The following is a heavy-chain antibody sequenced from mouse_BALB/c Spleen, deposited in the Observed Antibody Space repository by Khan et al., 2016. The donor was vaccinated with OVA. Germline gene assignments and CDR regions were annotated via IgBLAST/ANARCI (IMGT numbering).Heavy chain of an antibody. J-gene: IGHJ2*01. D-gene: IGHD2-4*01. CDR2: IYPGISDT. CDR3: TRSYDSYYFDY. V-gene: IGHV1-5*01. Sequence: VQLQQSGTVLARPGASVKMSCKASGYSFTSYWMHWVKQRPGKGLEWIGAIYPGISDTRYNQKFKGKAKLTAVTSASTAYMEFSSLTNEDSAVYYGTRSYDSYYFDYWGQGTTLTVSS. CDR1: GYSFTSYW.